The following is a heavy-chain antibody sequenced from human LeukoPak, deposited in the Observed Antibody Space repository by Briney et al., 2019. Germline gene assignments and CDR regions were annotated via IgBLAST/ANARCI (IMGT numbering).Heavy chain of an antibody. Sequence: PSETLSLTCTGSGGSISSYYWSWIRQPPGKGLEWIGYIYYSGSTNYNPSLKSRVTISVDTSKNQFSLKLSSVTAADTAVYYCARVSGSYSSWFDPWGQGTLVTVSS. V-gene: IGHV4-59*01. CDR2: IYYSGST. CDR3: ARVSGSYSSWFDP. CDR1: GGSISSYY. J-gene: IGHJ5*02. D-gene: IGHD1-26*01.